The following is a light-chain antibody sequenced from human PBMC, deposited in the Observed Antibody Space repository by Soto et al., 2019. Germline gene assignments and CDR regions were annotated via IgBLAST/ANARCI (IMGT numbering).Light chain of an antibody. Sequence: EIVLTQSPATLSLSPGERATLSCRASRGVTTTYLAWYQHKPGQAPRLLIYGASNRATGIPDRFSGSGSGTDFTLTISRLEPEDFAVYFCQQYGGSPLFTFGPGTKVDSK. CDR2: GAS. CDR3: QQYGGSPLFT. J-gene: IGKJ3*01. V-gene: IGKV3-20*01. CDR1: RGVTTTY.